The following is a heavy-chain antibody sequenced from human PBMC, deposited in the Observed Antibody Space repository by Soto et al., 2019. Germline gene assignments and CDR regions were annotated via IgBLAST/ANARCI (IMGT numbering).Heavy chain of an antibody. V-gene: IGHV4-34*01. Sequence: QVQLQQWGAGLLKPSETLSLTCAVYGGSFSGYHWSWIRQPPGKGLEWIGEINHSGSTNYNPSLKRRVTISVDPSKNQFSLKLSSVTAADTAVYYCARGGVYWYFDLWGRGTLVTVSS. CDR2: INHSGST. J-gene: IGHJ2*01. CDR3: ARGGVYWYFDL. CDR1: GGSFSGYH.